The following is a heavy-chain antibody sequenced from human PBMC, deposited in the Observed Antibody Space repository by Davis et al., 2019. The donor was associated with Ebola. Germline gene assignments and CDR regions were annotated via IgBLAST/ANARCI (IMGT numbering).Heavy chain of an antibody. D-gene: IGHD4-11*01. CDR2: INHSGST. Sequence: MPSETLSLTCAVYGGSFSGYYWNWIRQPPGKGLEWIGEINHSGSTNYNPSLKSRVTILVDTSKNQFSLKLSSVTAADTAVYYCARGRQYGWFDPWGQGTLVTVSS. CDR3: ARGRQYGWFDP. CDR1: GGSFSGYY. V-gene: IGHV4-34*01. J-gene: IGHJ5*02.